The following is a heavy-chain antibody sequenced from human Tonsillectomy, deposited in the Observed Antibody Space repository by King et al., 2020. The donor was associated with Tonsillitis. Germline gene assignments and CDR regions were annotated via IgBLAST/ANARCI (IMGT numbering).Heavy chain of an antibody. CDR3: ARQNGDTDAFDI. D-gene: IGHD4-17*01. J-gene: IGHJ3*02. CDR1: GFTFSSYN. Sequence: EVQLVESGGGLVQPGGSLRLSCAASGFTFSSYNMHWVRQATGKGLEWVSAIGTAGDTYYPGSVKGRFTISRENAKNSLYLQMNSLRAGDTAVYYCARQNGDTDAFDIWGQGTMVTVSS. V-gene: IGHV3-13*01. CDR2: IGTAGDT.